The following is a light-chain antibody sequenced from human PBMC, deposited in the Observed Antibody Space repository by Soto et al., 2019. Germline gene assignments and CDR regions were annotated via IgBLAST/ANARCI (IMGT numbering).Light chain of an antibody. Sequence: IVMTQSPATLSVSPWERDKIYCRASQSVSSNLAWYQQKPGQAPRLLIYDASNRATGVPARFRGSGSGTDFTLTISSLEPEDFAVYYCQQRSNWPKTFGQGTKVDI. CDR2: DAS. J-gene: IGKJ1*01. CDR3: QQRSNWPKT. V-gene: IGKV3-11*01. CDR1: QSVSSN.